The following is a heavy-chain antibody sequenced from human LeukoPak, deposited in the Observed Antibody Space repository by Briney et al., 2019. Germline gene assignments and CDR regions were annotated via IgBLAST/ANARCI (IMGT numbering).Heavy chain of an antibody. V-gene: IGHV5-51*01. CDR3: ARHTSGSPCYAIDV. CDR1: GYSLTSHW. Sequence: GESLKISCKGSGYSLTSHWIAWVRQMPGEGLEWMGIIYPGDSDTRYSPSFQGQITISADKSINTAYLQWSSLKTSDTDMYYCARHTSGSPCYAIDVWGQGTKVTVSS. CDR2: IYPGDSDT. D-gene: IGHD2-15*01. J-gene: IGHJ6*02.